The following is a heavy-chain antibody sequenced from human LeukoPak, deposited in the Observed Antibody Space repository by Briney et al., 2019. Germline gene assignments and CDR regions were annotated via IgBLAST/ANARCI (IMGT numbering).Heavy chain of an antibody. CDR2: IIPIFGTA. CDR3: ARVVVAGDIWWFDP. CDR1: GGTFSSYA. D-gene: IGHD6-19*01. Sequence: SVKVSCKASGGTFSSYAISWVRQAPGQGLEWLGGIIPIFGTANYAQKFQGRVTITTDESTSTAYMELSSLRSEDTAVYYCARVVVAGDIWWFDPWGQGTLVTVSS. J-gene: IGHJ5*02. V-gene: IGHV1-69*05.